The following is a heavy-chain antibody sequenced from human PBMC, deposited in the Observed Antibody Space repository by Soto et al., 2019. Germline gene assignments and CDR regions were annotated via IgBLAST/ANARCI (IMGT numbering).Heavy chain of an antibody. J-gene: IGHJ5*02. Sequence: QVQLQESGPGLVKPSQTLSLTCSVSGGSISSGAYYWSWIRQHPGKGLEWIGYINYSGSTYYNPSLKRRLSMSVDTSKNQFSLRLRSMTAADTAVYYCARGSCSWNYPCGQGILVTVSS. CDR1: GGSISSGAYY. V-gene: IGHV4-31*03. CDR2: INYSGST. D-gene: IGHD1-7*01. CDR3: ARGSCSWNYP.